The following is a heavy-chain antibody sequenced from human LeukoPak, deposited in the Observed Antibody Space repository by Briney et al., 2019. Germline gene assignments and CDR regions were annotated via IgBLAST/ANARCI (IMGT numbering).Heavy chain of an antibody. CDR3: ARGSDITVYAFDI. CDR1: GGTFSSYT. CDR2: IIPILGIA. Sequence: SVKVSCKASGGTFSSYTISWVRQAPGQGLEWMGRIIPILGIANYAQKFQGRVTIAADKSTSTAYMELSSLRSEDTAVYYCARGSDITVYAFDIWGQGTMVTVSS. D-gene: IGHD3-10*01. J-gene: IGHJ3*02. V-gene: IGHV1-69*02.